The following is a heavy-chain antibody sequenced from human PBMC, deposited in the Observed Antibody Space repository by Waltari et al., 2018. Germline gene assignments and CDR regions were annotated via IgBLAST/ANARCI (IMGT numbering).Heavy chain of an antibody. Sequence: EVQVVESGGDLVQPGRSLRLSCIGSEFPFDDYALIWFRQAPGKGLEWVGLIRTRSHGGTTEYAASVKGRFSISRNDFRRIAYLQMNSLKTEDTAVYYCTRVSTVPAAADAFDIWGQGTMVTVSS. CDR3: TRVSTVPAAADAFDI. V-gene: IGHV3-49*03. J-gene: IGHJ3*02. D-gene: IGHD2-2*01. CDR1: EFPFDDYA. CDR2: IRTRSHGGTT.